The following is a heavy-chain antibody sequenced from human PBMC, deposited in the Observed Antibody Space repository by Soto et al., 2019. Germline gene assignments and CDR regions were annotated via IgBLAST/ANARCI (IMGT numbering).Heavy chain of an antibody. CDR2: ISAYNGNT. D-gene: IGHD6-13*01. CDR1: GCTFTSYG. Sequence: QVQLVQSGAEVKKPGASVKVSCKASGCTFTSYGISWVRQAPGQGLEWMGWISAYNGNTNYAQKLQGRVTMTTDTSTSTAYMELRSLRSDDTAVYYCARDRPIQYSSSWYAWFDPWGQGTLVTVSS. J-gene: IGHJ5*02. CDR3: ARDRPIQYSSSWYAWFDP. V-gene: IGHV1-18*01.